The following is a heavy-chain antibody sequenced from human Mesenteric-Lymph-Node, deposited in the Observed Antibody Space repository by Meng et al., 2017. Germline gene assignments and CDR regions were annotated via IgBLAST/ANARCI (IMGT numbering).Heavy chain of an antibody. CDR2: LYTSGST. CDR1: GGSISTGRDY. J-gene: IGHJ3*02. Sequence: LRLSCTVSGGSISTGRDYWSWIRQPAGKGLEWIGRLYTSGSTNYNPSFTSRVTMSVDTSKNQFSLRLSSVTAADTAVYYCARDSMVRGVGDAFDIWGQGTMVTVSS. CDR3: ARDSMVRGVGDAFDI. D-gene: IGHD3-10*01. V-gene: IGHV4-61*02.